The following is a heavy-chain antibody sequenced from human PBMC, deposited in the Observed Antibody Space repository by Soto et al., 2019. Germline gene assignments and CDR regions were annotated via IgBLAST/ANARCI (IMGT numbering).Heavy chain of an antibody. CDR1: GFTFSDYY. J-gene: IGHJ4*02. CDR3: ASSDYGAMGEVY. D-gene: IGHD4-17*01. Sequence: QVQLVESGGGLVKPGGSLRLSCAASGFTFSDYYMSWIRQAPGKGLEWVSYISSSSSYTNYADSVKGRFTISRDNAKNSLYLQMNSLGAEDTAVYYCASSDYGAMGEVYWGQGTLVTVSS. V-gene: IGHV3-11*05. CDR2: ISSSSSYT.